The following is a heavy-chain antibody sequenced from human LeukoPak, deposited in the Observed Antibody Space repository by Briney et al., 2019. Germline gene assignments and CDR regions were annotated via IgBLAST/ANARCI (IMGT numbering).Heavy chain of an antibody. J-gene: IGHJ3*02. CDR3: AREGAKHAFDI. D-gene: IGHD1-26*01. V-gene: IGHV3-21*01. Sequence: NPGGSLRLSCAASGFTFSSYSMNWVRQAPGKGLEWVSSISSSSSYIYYADSVKGRFTISRDNAKNSLYLQMNSLGAEDTAVYYCAREGAKHAFDIWGQGTMVTVSS. CDR1: GFTFSSYS. CDR2: ISSSSSYI.